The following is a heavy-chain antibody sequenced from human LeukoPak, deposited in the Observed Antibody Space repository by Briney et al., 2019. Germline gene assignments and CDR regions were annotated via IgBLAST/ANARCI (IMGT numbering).Heavy chain of an antibody. V-gene: IGHV3-48*04. Sequence: PGGSLRLSCAASGFTFSSYSMNWVRQAPGKGLEWVSYISSSGSTIYYADSVKGRFTISRDNAKNSLYLQMNSLRAEDTAVYYCARDPRGYSYVNGLDYWGQGTLVTVSS. J-gene: IGHJ4*02. CDR1: GFTFSSYS. CDR3: ARDPRGYSYVNGLDY. CDR2: ISSSGSTI. D-gene: IGHD5-18*01.